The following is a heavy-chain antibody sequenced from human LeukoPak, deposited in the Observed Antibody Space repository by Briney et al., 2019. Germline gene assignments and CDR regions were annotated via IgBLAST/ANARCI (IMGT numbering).Heavy chain of an antibody. V-gene: IGHV3-30*03. CDR1: GFTFSTYG. Sequence: PGGSLRLSCTASGFTFSTYGMHWVRQAPGKGLEWVTLISYDGSTKYYSDSVKGRFTISRDNAKNTLYLQMSSLRAEDTAVYYCARGPAANSGSYYVGDNWGQGSLVIVSS. J-gene: IGHJ4*02. CDR2: ISYDGSTK. CDR3: ARGPAANSGSYYVGDN. D-gene: IGHD1-26*01.